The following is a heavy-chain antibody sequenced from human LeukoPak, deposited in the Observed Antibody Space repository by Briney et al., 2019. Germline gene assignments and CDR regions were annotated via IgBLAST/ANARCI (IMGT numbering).Heavy chain of an antibody. Sequence: SETLSLTCTVSGYSISSGYYWGWIRQPPGKGLEWIGSMSHSGSTYYHPSLKSRVTISVDTSKSQFSLKLSSVPTADTAVDNCARVLNGNYVAYWGQGTLVTVSS. V-gene: IGHV4-38-2*02. J-gene: IGHJ4*02. CDR1: GYSISSGYY. CDR2: MSHSGST. CDR3: ARVLNGNYVAY.